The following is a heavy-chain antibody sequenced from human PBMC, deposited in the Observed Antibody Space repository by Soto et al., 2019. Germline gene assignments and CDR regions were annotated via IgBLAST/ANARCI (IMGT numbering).Heavy chain of an antibody. CDR2: IIPIFGTA. V-gene: IGHV1-69*13. J-gene: IGHJ6*02. Sequence: SVKVSCKASGGTFSSYAISWVRQAPGQGLEWMGGIIPIFGTANYAQKFQGRVTITADESTSTAYMELSSLRSEDTAVYYCAKSPYSSDHPSPVDYYYYGMDVWGQGTTVTVSS. CDR3: AKSPYSSDHPSPVDYYYYGMDV. D-gene: IGHD6-19*01. CDR1: GGTFSSYA.